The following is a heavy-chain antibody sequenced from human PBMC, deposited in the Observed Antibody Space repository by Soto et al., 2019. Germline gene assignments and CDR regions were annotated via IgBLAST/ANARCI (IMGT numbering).Heavy chain of an antibody. J-gene: IGHJ4*02. D-gene: IGHD1-26*01. Sequence: QITLKESGPTLVKPTQTLTLTCTFSGFSLSTDKVGVGWIRQPPGKALDWLAVIYWDDSKTYSPSLKSRLTITKDTSKNQVVLTMTNMDPVDKATYYCAHAYGGRSLYWGQGTLVTVSS. V-gene: IGHV2-5*02. CDR3: AHAYGGRSLY. CDR2: IYWDDSK. CDR1: GFSLSTDKVG.